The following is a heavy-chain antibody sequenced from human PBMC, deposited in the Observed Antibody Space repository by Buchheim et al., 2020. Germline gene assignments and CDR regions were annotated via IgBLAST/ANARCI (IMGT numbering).Heavy chain of an antibody. CDR1: RFTFGSYA. D-gene: IGHD6-13*01. Sequence: QVHLVESGGGVVQPGTSLRLSCTASRFTFGSYAMHWVRQAPGKGLEWVAVISCDGSNKYNADSVKGRFSISRENSKNTLYLQMNSLRAEDSAVYYCARGIAAAGKGPFDYWGQGTL. V-gene: IGHV3-30-3*01. CDR2: ISCDGSNK. J-gene: IGHJ4*02. CDR3: ARGIAAAGKGPFDY.